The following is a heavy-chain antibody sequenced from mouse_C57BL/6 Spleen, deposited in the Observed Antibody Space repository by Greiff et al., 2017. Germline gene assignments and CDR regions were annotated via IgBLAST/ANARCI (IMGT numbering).Heavy chain of an antibody. Sequence: VQLQQSGPELVKPGASVKISCKASGYSFTGYYMNWVKRSPEKSLEWIGEINPSTGGTTYNQKFKAKATLTVDKSSSTAYMQLKSLTSEDSAFYYCARHGPAWFAYWGQGTLVTVSA. CDR3: ARHGPAWFAY. D-gene: IGHD3-1*01. J-gene: IGHJ3*01. CDR2: INPSTGGT. CDR1: GYSFTGYY. V-gene: IGHV1-42*01.